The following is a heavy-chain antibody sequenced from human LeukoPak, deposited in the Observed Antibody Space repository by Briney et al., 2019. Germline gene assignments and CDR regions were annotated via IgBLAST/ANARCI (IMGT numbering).Heavy chain of an antibody. CDR2: IYLCDSDT. D-gene: IGHD5-24*01. CDR3: ARGVEMATRISGEDDYFDY. V-gene: IGHV5-51*01. Sequence: GESLKISCKGSGYSFTSYWIGWVRQMPGKGLEWMGIIYLCDSDTRYSPSFQGQVTISADKSISTAYLQWSSLKASDTGMYYCARGVEMATRISGEDDYFDYWGQGTLVTVSS. J-gene: IGHJ4*02. CDR1: GYSFTSYW.